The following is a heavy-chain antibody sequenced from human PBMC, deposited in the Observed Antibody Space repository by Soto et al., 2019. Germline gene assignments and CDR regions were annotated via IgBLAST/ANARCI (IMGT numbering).Heavy chain of an antibody. D-gene: IGHD3-22*01. Sequence: PSETLSLTCTVSGGSISSYYWGWIRQPPGKGLEWIGYIYYSGSTNYNPSLKSRVTISVDTSKNQFSLKLSSVTAADTAVYYCASTYYYDSSGPRYYGMDVWGQGTTVTVSS. CDR2: IYYSGST. V-gene: IGHV4-59*01. J-gene: IGHJ6*02. CDR1: GGSISSYY. CDR3: ASTYYYDSSGPRYYGMDV.